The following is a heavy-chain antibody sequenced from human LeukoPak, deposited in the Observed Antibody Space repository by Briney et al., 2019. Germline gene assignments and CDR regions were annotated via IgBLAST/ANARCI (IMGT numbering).Heavy chain of an antibody. CDR1: GCTFSSYA. V-gene: IGHV1-69*04. CDR2: IIPIFGIA. CDR3: ARDPYDSSGSYYSRYYYGMDV. D-gene: IGHD3-22*01. Sequence: ASVKVSCKASGCTFSSYAISWVRQAPGQGLEWMGRIIPIFGIANYAQKFQGRVTITADKSTSTAYMELSSLRSEDTAVYYCARDPYDSSGSYYSRYYYGMDVWGQGTTVTVSS. J-gene: IGHJ6*02.